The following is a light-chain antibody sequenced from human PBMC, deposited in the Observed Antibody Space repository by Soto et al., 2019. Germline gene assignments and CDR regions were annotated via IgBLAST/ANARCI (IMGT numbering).Light chain of an antibody. CDR1: SRDVGGYNY. CDR3: SSYVVSNNFE. J-gene: IGLJ2*01. V-gene: IGLV2-8*01. CDR2: EVS. Sequence: QSALTQPPSASGSPGQSVTISCTGTSRDVGGYNYVSWYQQHPGKAPKLMIYEVSKRPSGVPDRFSGSKSGNTASLTVSGLQAEDEAEYYCSSYVVSNNFEFGGGTKVTVL.